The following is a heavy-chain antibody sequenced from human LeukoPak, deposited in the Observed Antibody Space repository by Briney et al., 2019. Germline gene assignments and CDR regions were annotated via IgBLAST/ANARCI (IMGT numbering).Heavy chain of an antibody. CDR3: AKFHVNFSSGWLRSFDY. D-gene: IGHD6-19*01. V-gene: IGHV3-23*01. CDR1: GFTFSSYA. CDR2: ISGSGGST. J-gene: IGHJ4*02. Sequence: GGSLRLSCAASGFTFSSYAMSWVRQAPGKGLEWVSAISGSGGSTYYADSVKGRFTISRDNSKNTLYLQMNSLRAEDTAIYYCAKFHVNFSSGWLRSFDYWGQGTLVTVSS.